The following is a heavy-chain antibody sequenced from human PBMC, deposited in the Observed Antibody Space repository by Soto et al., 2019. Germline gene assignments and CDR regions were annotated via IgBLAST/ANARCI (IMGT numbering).Heavy chain of an antibody. Sequence: EVQLLQSGGGLAQPGTSLRLSCAASGFTFKYYAMTWVRQAPGKGLEWDSTISGSGDKTDYKDSVKGRFRVSRANSKYSVYFQIDRLSAYYASLYYCPRRSKWYGGQCFREWGQGTLVTVSS. J-gene: IGHJ1*01. D-gene: IGHD2-8*01. CDR1: GFTFKYYA. CDR3: PRRSKWYGGQCFRE. CDR2: ISGSGDKT. V-gene: IGHV3-23*01.